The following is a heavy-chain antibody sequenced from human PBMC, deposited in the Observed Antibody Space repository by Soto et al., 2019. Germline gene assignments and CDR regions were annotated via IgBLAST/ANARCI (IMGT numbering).Heavy chain of an antibody. CDR2: IYYSGST. CDR3: ARDKGITIFGVVSRDAFDI. CDR1: GGSISSGGYY. Sequence: LSLTCTVSGGSISSGGYYWSWIRQHPGKGLEWIGYIYYSGSTYYNPSLKSRVTISVDTSKNQFSLKLSSVTAADTAVYYCARDKGITIFGVVSRDAFDIWGQGTMVTISS. J-gene: IGHJ3*02. D-gene: IGHD3-3*01. V-gene: IGHV4-31*03.